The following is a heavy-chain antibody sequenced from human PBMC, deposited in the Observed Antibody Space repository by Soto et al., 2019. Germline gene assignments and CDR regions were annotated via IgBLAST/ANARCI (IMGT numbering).Heavy chain of an antibody. D-gene: IGHD6-13*01. CDR1: GYTFTSYY. CDR2: INPSGGST. J-gene: IGHJ5*02. V-gene: IGHV1-46*03. Sequence: QVQLVQSGAAVKKPGASVKVSCKASGYTFTSYYMHWVRQAPGQGLEWMGIINPSGGSTSYAQKFQGRVTMTRDTSTSTVYMELSSLRSEDTAVYYCARDPYSSSWYGEGWNWFDPWGQGTLVTVSS. CDR3: ARDPYSSSWYGEGWNWFDP.